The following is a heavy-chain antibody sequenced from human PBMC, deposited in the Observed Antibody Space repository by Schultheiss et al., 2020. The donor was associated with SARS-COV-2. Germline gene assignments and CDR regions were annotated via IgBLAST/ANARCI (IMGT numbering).Heavy chain of an antibody. Sequence: QTLSLTCTVSGGSMSSYYWSWIRQPPGKAPEWLARIDWDDDKHYTTSLKTRLTISRDTSRNQVVLKMTNMDPLDTVTYYCARVGRRFYGSGNNIEVHGAFDVWGQGTKVTVSS. CDR3: ARVGRRFYGSGNNIEVHGAFDV. CDR1: GGSMSSYYW. J-gene: IGHJ3*01. CDR2: IDWDDDK. D-gene: IGHD3-10*01. V-gene: IGHV2-70*11.